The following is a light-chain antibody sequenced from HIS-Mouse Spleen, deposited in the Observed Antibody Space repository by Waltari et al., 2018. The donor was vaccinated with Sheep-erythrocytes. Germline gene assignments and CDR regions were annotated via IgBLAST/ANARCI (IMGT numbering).Light chain of an antibody. Sequence: DIVMNQSPDSLAVSLVERATINCKSSQSVLYSSNNKNYLAWYQQKPGQPPKLLIYWASTRESGVPDRFSGSGSGTDFTLTISSLQAEDVAVYYCQQYYSTPPVTFGQGTKVEIK. CDR1: QSVLYSSNNKNY. V-gene: IGKV4-1*01. J-gene: IGKJ1*01. CDR3: QQYYSTPPVT. CDR2: WAS.